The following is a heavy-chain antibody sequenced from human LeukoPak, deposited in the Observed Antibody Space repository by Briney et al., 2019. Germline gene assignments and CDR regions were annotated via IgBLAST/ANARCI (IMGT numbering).Heavy chain of an antibody. D-gene: IGHD3-22*01. CDR1: GGSISSYY. J-gene: IGHJ3*02. CDR2: IYYSGST. CDR3: ARGWKRIKSYYYDSSGHPTYAFDI. Sequence: PSETLSLTCTVSGGSISSYYWSWIRQPPGKGLEWIGYIYYSGSTNYNPSLKSRVTISVDTSKNQFYLKLSSVTAADTAVYYCARGWKRIKSYYYDSSGHPTYAFDIWGQGTMVTVSS. V-gene: IGHV4-59*01.